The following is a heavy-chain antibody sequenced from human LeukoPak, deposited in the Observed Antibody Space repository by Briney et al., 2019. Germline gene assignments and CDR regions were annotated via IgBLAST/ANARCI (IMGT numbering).Heavy chain of an antibody. CDR1: GGSISSSNW. D-gene: IGHD6-13*01. V-gene: IGHV4-4*02. J-gene: IGHJ4*02. CDR2: IYHSGST. CDR3: ARDIGPYSSSWYYFDY. Sequence: TSETLSLTCAVSGGSISSSNWWSWVRQPPGKGLEWIGEIYHSGSTNYNPSLKSRVTISVDKSKNQFSLKLSSVTAADTAVYYCARDIGPYSSSWYYFDYWGRGTLVTVSS.